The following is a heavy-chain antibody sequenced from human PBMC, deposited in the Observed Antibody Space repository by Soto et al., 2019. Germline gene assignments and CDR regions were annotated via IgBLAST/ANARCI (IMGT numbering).Heavy chain of an antibody. Sequence: ASVKVSCKASGYTFTSYGISWVRQAPGQGLEWMGWISAYNGNTNYAQKLQGRVTMTTDTSTSTAYMELRSLRSDDTAVYYCARDLGYCSGGSCYDLDYWGQGTLVTVSS. CDR1: GYTFTSYG. CDR2: ISAYNGNT. D-gene: IGHD2-15*01. V-gene: IGHV1-18*01. CDR3: ARDLGYCSGGSCYDLDY. J-gene: IGHJ4*02.